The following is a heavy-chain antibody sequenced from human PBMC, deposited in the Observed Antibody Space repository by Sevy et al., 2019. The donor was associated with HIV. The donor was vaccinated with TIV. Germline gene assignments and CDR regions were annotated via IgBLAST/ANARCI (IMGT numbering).Heavy chain of an antibody. CDR1: GFTFSNVW. D-gene: IGHD2-21*01. CDR2: VKSKTEGGTA. CDR3: TTGGSILQH. Sequence: GGSLRLSCSASGFTFSNVWMSWVHQAPGKGLEWVGHVKSKTEGGTADYAAPVKGRFTISRDDSKDMLYLQMSSLKTEDTAVYYCTTGGSILQHWGQGTLVTVSS. J-gene: IGHJ4*02. V-gene: IGHV3-15*01.